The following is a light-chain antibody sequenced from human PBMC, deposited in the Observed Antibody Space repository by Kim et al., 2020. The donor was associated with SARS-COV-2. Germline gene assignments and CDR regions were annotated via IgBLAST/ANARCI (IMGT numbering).Light chain of an antibody. V-gene: IGLV10-54*04. Sequence: QTATPTSTGNSNNVGNQGAAWLQQHQGHPPELLSYRNNNRPSGISERFSASRSGNTASLTITALQPEDEADYYCSAWDSSLSAWVFGGGTKLTVL. J-gene: IGLJ3*02. CDR1: SNNVGNQG. CDR3: SAWDSSLSAWV. CDR2: RNN.